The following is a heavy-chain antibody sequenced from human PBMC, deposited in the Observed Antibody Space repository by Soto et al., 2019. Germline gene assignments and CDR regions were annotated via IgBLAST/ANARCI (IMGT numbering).Heavy chain of an antibody. J-gene: IGHJ4*02. V-gene: IGHV3-11*01. CDR3: ARALVLGVGALSQ. Sequence: PVGSLRLSCAASGFPFSAYYMSWIRQAPGKGLEWVSYISDSGSLTHYGDSVKGRFTISRDNAKASLYLQMDSLRAEDTAIYYCARALVLGVGALSQWGQGTLVTVSS. CDR2: ISDSGSLT. CDR1: GFPFSAYY. D-gene: IGHD1-26*01.